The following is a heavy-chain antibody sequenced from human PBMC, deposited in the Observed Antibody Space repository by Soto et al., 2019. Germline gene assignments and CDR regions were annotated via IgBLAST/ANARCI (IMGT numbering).Heavy chain of an antibody. CDR2: IFGDGNT. J-gene: IGHJ4*02. D-gene: IGHD1-1*01. Sequence: PGGSLRLSCATSEFNVTNGHMNWVRQAPGKGLEWVSVIFGDGNTKYGDSVKGRFTISRDTSKNTVYLQMNSLRAEDTAVYYCAGDWNGDKYFDYWDQGTLVTVSS. CDR1: EFNVTNGH. V-gene: IGHV3-53*01. CDR3: AGDWNGDKYFDY.